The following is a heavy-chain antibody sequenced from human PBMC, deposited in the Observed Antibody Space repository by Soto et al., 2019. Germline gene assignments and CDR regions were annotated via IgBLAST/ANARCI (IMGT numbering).Heavy chain of an antibody. D-gene: IGHD3-3*01. J-gene: IGHJ6*02. Sequence: PGGSLRLSCSASGFTFSSYDMHWVRQAPGKGLEYVSAIGSNGGSTYYAVSVKGRFIISRDNVKNILHLQMSGLRAEDTAVYYCVKRTTLDFYGLDVWGQGTTVTVSS. CDR3: VKRTTLDFYGLDV. CDR1: GFTFSSYD. V-gene: IGHV3-64D*08. CDR2: IGSNGGST.